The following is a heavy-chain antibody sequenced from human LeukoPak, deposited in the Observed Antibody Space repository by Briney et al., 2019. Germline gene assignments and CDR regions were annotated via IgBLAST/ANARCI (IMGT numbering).Heavy chain of an antibody. CDR2: ISYDGSNK. Sequence: GGSLRLSCAASGFTFGSYAMHWVRQAPGKGLEWVAVISYDGSNKYYADSVKGRFTISRDNSKNTLYLQMNSLRAEDTAVYYCARDQSPDYYYGMDVWGQGTTVTVSS. CDR3: ARDQSPDYYYGMDV. CDR1: GFTFGSYA. J-gene: IGHJ6*02. V-gene: IGHV3-30*04.